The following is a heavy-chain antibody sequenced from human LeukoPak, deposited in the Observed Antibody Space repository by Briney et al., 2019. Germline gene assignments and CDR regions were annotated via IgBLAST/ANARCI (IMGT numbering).Heavy chain of an antibody. D-gene: IGHD6-19*01. J-gene: IGHJ4*02. CDR1: GLTFSSYS. V-gene: IGHV4-59*08. CDR3: ARQYSSGSKLGYDY. Sequence: PGGSLRLSCAASGLTFSSYSMSWVRQAPGKGLEWIGYIYYSGSTNYDPSLKSRVTISVDTSKNQFSLQLSSVTAEDTAVYYCARQYSSGSKLGYDYWGQGTLVTVSS. CDR2: IYYSGST.